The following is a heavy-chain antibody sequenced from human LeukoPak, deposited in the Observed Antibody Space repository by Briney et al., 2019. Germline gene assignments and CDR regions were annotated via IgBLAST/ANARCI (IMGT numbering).Heavy chain of an antibody. J-gene: IGHJ6*02. Sequence: GGSLRLSCAASGFTFDDYAMHWVRQVPGKGLEWVSLISKNGGRTHYADSVKGRFTISRDNSKNSLYLQMNSLRHEDTALYYCARDNPPAAGIYHYGMDVWGQGTTVTVSS. CDR3: ARDNPPAAGIYHYGMDV. CDR2: ISKNGGRT. D-gene: IGHD6-13*01. V-gene: IGHV3-43*02. CDR1: GFTFDDYA.